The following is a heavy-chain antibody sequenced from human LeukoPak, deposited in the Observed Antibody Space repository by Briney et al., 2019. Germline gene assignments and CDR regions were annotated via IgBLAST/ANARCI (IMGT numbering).Heavy chain of an antibody. J-gene: IGHJ4*02. CDR3: ASGIDEWLMRY. V-gene: IGHV1-69*05. CDR1: GGTFASDA. D-gene: IGHD3-3*01. CDR2: IIPMMETA. Sequence: SVKVSCKASGGTFASDAISWVRKAPGQGLEWMGGIIPMMETADYGERFKDRVTITTDEATSTAYMELSSLRSEDTAVYYRASGIDEWLMRYWGQGTLVTVSS.